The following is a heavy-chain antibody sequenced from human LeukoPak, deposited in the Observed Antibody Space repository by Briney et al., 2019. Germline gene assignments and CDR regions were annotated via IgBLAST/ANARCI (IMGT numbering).Heavy chain of an antibody. V-gene: IGHV3-23*01. J-gene: IGHJ5*02. D-gene: IGHD5-18*01. CDR1: GFTSSSHA. Sequence: GGSLRPSCAPSGFTSSSHAMSWVRQAQGNVLEWVSASSGSGGSTYYADSVKGRFTISRDNSKNTLYLQMNSLRAEDTAVYYCAKDKDTAMVSNWFDPWGQGTLVTVSS. CDR3: AKDKDTAMVSNWFDP. CDR2: SSGSGGST.